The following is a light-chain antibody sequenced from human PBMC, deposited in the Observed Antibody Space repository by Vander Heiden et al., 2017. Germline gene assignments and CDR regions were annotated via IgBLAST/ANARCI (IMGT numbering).Light chain of an antibody. Sequence: DIQMTQSPSSLSASVGDRVTITCRASQSISSYLNLYQQKPGKAPKLLIYAASSLQSGVPSRCSGSGSGTDFTLTISSLQPEDFATYYCQQSYSTPPYTFGQGTKLEIK. CDR2: AAS. CDR1: QSISSY. J-gene: IGKJ2*01. V-gene: IGKV1-39*01. CDR3: QQSYSTPPYT.